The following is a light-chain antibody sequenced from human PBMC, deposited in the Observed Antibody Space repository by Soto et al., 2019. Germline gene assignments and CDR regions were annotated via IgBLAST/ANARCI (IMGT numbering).Light chain of an antibody. V-gene: IGLV2-14*03. Sequence: QSALTQPASVSRSPGQSITISCTGTSSDVGAYNYVSRYQQHPGKVPKLMIYDVSDRPSGVSNRFSGSKSGNTASLTISGLQAEDEADYYCSSFTRSNSYVFGTGTKLTVL. CDR3: SSFTRSNSYV. CDR2: DVS. J-gene: IGLJ1*01. CDR1: SSDVGAYNY.